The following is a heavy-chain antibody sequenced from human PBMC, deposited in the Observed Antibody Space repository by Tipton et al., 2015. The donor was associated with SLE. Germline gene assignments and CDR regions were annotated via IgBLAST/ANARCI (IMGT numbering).Heavy chain of an antibody. CDR2: IYYSGST. V-gene: IGHV4-59*01. CDR3: ARSYGDYVNWFDP. D-gene: IGHD4-17*01. J-gene: IGHJ5*02. Sequence: TLSLTCTVSGGSISSYYWSWIRQPPGKGLEWIGYIYYSGSTNYNPSLKSRVTISVDTSKNQFSLKLSSVTAADTAVYYCARSYGDYVNWFDPWGQGTLVTVSS. CDR1: GGSISSYY.